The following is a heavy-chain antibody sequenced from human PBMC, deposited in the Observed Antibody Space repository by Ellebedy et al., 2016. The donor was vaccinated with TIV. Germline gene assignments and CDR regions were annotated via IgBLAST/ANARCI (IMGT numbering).Heavy chain of an antibody. CDR1: GGSISSGGYY. CDR3: ARYSNYDILTGYYYFDY. Sequence: LRLSCTVSGGSISSGGYYWSWIRQHPGKGLEWIGYIYYSGSTYYNPSLKSLVTISVDTSKNQFSLKLSSVTAADTAVYYCARYSNYDILTGYYYFDYWGQGTLVTVSS. V-gene: IGHV4-31*01. D-gene: IGHD3-9*01. J-gene: IGHJ4*02. CDR2: IYYSGST.